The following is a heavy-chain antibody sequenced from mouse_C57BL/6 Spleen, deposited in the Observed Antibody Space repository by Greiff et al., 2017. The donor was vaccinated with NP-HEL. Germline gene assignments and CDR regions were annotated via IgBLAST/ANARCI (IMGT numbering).Heavy chain of an antibody. CDR2: INPGSGGT. V-gene: IGHV1-54*01. Sequence: QVQLKQSGAELVRPGTSVKVSCKASGYAFTNYLIEWVKQRPGQGLEWIGVINPGSGGTNYNEKFKGKATLTADKYSRTAYMQLSSLTSEDSAVYFCARERVYYAMDYWGQGTSVTVSS. CDR3: ARERVYYAMDY. J-gene: IGHJ4*01. CDR1: GYAFTNYL.